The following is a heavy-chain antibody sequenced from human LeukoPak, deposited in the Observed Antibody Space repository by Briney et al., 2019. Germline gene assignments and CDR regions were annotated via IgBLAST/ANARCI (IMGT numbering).Heavy chain of an antibody. CDR1: GAPVNFYY. J-gene: IGHJ4*02. D-gene: IGHD3-10*01. Sequence: SETLSLTCTVSGAPVNFYYLSWIRHSAEKGLEWIGRIYTRGNTNYNPSLKSRVTLSVGTSRNQFSLMLSSVTAADTAVYYCAKESRLGGASGSHHFDYWGQGVLVTVSS. CDR3: AKESRLGGASGSHHFDY. V-gene: IGHV4-4*07. CDR2: IYTRGNT.